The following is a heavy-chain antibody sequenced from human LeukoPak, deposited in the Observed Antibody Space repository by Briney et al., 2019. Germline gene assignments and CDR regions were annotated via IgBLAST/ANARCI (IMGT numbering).Heavy chain of an antibody. V-gene: IGHV1-2*02. Sequence: ASVKVSCKASGYTFTGYYMHWVRQAPGQGLEWMGWINPNSGGTNYAQKFQGRVTMTRDTSISTAYMELSRLRSDDTAVYYCARAQFYCSGGSCYSEFDYWGQGTLVTVSS. CDR1: GYTFTGYY. J-gene: IGHJ4*02. CDR3: ARAQFYCSGGSCYSEFDY. CDR2: INPNSGGT. D-gene: IGHD2-15*01.